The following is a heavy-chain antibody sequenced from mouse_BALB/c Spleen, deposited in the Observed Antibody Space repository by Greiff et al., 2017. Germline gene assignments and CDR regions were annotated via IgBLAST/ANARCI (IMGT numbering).Heavy chain of an antibody. CDR3: ARRYGNYEDYYAMDY. CDR1: GFSLTSYG. Sequence: QVQLKESGPGLVAPSQSLSITCTVSGFSLTSYGVHWVRQPPGKGLEWLGVIWAGGSTNYNSALMSRLSISKDNSKSQVFLKMNSLQTDDTAMYYCARRYGNYEDYYAMDYWGQGTSVTVSS. J-gene: IGHJ4*01. CDR2: IWAGGST. V-gene: IGHV2-9*02. D-gene: IGHD2-10*02.